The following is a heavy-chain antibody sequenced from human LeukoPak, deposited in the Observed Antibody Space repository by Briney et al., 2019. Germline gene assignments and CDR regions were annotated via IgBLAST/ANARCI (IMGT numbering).Heavy chain of an antibody. D-gene: IGHD1-26*01. V-gene: IGHV3-30*18. CDR2: ISYDGSNK. CDR1: GFTISNYG. J-gene: IGHJ4*02. Sequence: GGSLRLSCASSGFTISNYGMHWVRQAPGKGLEWVAVISYDGSNKYYVDSVRGRFTISRDDSKNTLYLQMHSLRAEDTAVYYCAKERYSGIYVRGNFANWGQGTLATVSS. CDR3: AKERYSGIYVRGNFAN.